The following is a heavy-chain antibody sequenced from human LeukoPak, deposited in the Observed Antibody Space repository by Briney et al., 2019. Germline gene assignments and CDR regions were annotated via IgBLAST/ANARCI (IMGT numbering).Heavy chain of an antibody. V-gene: IGHV5-51*01. J-gene: IGHJ4*02. D-gene: IGHD3-10*01. Sequence: GDSLKISCQGFGYSFATYWIGWVRQVPGKGLEWMGNIYPRDSDTRHSPAFRGQVSISVDKSISTASLQWSSLKASDSATYYCVRRNYYGSGSHYSHFDYWGQGTLVTVSS. CDR2: IYPRDSDT. CDR1: GYSFATYW. CDR3: VRRNYYGSGSHYSHFDY.